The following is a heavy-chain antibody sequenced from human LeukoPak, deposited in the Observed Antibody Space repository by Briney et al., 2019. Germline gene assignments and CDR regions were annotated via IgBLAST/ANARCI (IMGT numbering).Heavy chain of an antibody. CDR2: IHPSGST. D-gene: IGHD3-22*01. Sequence: PSETLSLTCAVYGGPFSGNYWSWIRQPPGKGLEWIGEIHPSGSTNYNPSLKSRVTISVDTSKNQFSLKLSSVTAADTAVYYCARGLADYDSSGPNDAFDIWGQGTMVTVSS. J-gene: IGHJ3*02. V-gene: IGHV4-34*01. CDR3: ARGLADYDSSGPNDAFDI. CDR1: GGPFSGNY.